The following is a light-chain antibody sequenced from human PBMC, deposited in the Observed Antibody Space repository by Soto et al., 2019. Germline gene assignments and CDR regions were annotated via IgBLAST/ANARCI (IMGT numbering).Light chain of an antibody. CDR3: QQYGSSPH. CDR2: GAS. V-gene: IGKV3-20*01. J-gene: IGKJ5*01. Sequence: EIVMTQSPATLSVSPWERATLSCRASQSISSNLAWYQQKPGQAPRLLIYGASSRATGIPDRFSGSGSGTDFTLTISRLEPEDFALYYCQQYGSSPHFGQGTRLEIK. CDR1: QSISSN.